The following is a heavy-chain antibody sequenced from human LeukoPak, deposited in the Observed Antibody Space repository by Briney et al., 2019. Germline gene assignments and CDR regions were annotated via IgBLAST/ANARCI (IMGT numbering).Heavy chain of an antibody. CDR2: ISSSSSYI. CDR3: ATSFLSIAARPSYY. J-gene: IGHJ4*02. D-gene: IGHD6-6*01. CDR1: GFTFSTFA. V-gene: IGHV3-21*01. Sequence: GGSLRLSCAASGFTFSTFAMIWVRQAPGKGLEWVSSISSSSSYIYYADSVKGRFTISRDNAKNSLYLQMNSLRAEDTAVYYCATSFLSIAARPSYYWGQGTLVTVSS.